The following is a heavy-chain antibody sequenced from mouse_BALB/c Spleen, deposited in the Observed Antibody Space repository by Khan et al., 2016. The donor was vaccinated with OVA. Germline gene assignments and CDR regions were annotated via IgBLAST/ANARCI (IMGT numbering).Heavy chain of an antibody. CDR2: INPSSDYT. CDR1: GYTFTSYT. J-gene: IGHJ3*01. Sequence: VQLQESGAELARPGASVKMSCKASGYTFTSYTMHWVKQRPGQGLEWIGYINPSSDYTNYNQKFKDKATLTADKSSSTAYMQLSSLTSEDSAVYYCARSRAYCSSRDWSALRGQGTLVRVSA. D-gene: IGHD3-3*01. CDR3: ARSRAYCSSRDWSAL. V-gene: IGHV1-4*01.